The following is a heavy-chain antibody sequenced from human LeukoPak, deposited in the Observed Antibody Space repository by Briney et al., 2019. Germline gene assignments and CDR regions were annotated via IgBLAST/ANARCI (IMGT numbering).Heavy chain of an antibody. CDR2: IYYSGST. D-gene: IGHD2-15*01. V-gene: IGHV4-59*11. J-gene: IGHJ5*02. Sequence: SSETLSLTCTVSGGSISSHYWSWIRQSPGKGLEWIGYIYYSGSTNYNPSLKSRVTISVDTSKNQFSLKLSSVTAADTAVYSCARGADGVSSNSRGWFDPWGQGTLVTVSS. CDR1: GGSISSHY. CDR3: ARGADGVSSNSRGWFDP.